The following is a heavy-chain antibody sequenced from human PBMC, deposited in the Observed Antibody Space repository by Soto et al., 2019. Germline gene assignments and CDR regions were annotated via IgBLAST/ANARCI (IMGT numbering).Heavy chain of an antibody. CDR1: GFTFSSYG. J-gene: IGHJ4*02. V-gene: IGHV3-30*18. D-gene: IGHD3-22*01. Sequence: QVQLVESGGGVVQPGRSLRLSCAASGFTFSSYGMHWVRQAPGKGLEWVAVISYDGSNKYYADSVKGRFTISRDNSKNTLYLKMNSLRAEDTAVYYCAKDYYDSSGSVPHFDYWGQGTLVTVSS. CDR2: ISYDGSNK. CDR3: AKDYYDSSGSVPHFDY.